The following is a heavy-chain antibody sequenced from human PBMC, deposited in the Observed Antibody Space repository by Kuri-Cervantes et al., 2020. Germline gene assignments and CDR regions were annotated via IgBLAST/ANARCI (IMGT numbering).Heavy chain of an antibody. V-gene: IGHV4-39*01. J-gene: IGHJ5*02. Sequence: GSLRLSCTVSGGFISSSSYYWGWIRQPPGRGLEWTGSIYYSGSTYYNPSLKSRVTISVDTSKNQFSLKLSSVTAADTAVYYCARHAGLEWLDKPAWWFDPWGQGTLVTVSS. D-gene: IGHD6-19*01. CDR2: IYYSGST. CDR3: ARHAGLEWLDKPAWWFDP. CDR1: GGFISSSSYY.